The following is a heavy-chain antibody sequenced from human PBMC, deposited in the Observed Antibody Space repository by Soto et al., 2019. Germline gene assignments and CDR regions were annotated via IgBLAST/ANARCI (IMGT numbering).Heavy chain of an antibody. CDR2: IFDDGINK. CDR3: ARDHNRVGGYNRFDA. D-gene: IGHD3-16*01. V-gene: IGHV3-33*01. Sequence: QVQLVESGGGVVQPGKSLRLSCVASGFTFTEHGMHWVRQAPGKGLEWVAVIFDDGINKYYADSVKGRFTISRDTSKXXXXXXXXXXXXXXXXXXXCARDHNRVGGYNRFDAWGQGTLVTVSS. J-gene: IGHJ5*02. CDR1: GFTFTEHG.